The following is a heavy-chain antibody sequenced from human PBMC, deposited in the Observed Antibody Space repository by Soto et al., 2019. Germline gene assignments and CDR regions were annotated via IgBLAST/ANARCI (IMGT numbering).Heavy chain of an antibody. D-gene: IGHD3-10*02. CDR3: AGECSDGWFDP. Sequence: QVQLVESGGGVVQPGRSLRLSCAASGFTFSIYAMHWVRQAPGKGLEWVAVISYDGSNKYYADSVKGRFTISRDNSKNSVDLQMNSLRAEDSAVYYCAGECSDGWFDPWGQGTLVTVSS. CDR2: ISYDGSNK. V-gene: IGHV3-30-3*01. CDR1: GFTFSIYA. J-gene: IGHJ5*02.